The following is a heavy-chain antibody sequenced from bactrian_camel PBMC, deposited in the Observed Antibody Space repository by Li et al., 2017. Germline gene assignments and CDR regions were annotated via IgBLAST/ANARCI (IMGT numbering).Heavy chain of an antibody. Sequence: QLVESGGGSVQTGGSLRVSCEASGNIVGPMCMGWFRQAPGKKREGVAAICTGGAGTHYADSVKGRFTISSGSAAVYLQMNDLRPDDTAIYYCAAGFLYPGFNYLETDDYRFWGQGTQVTVS. CDR2: ICTGGAGT. CDR3: AAGFLYPGFNYLETDDYRF. V-gene: IGHV3S54*01. D-gene: IGHD1*01. J-gene: IGHJ4*01. CDR1: GNIVGPMC.